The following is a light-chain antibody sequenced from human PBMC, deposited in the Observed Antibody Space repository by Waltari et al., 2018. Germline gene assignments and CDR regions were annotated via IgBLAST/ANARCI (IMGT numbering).Light chain of an antibody. CDR1: QNVNTN. J-gene: IGKJ5*01. CDR3: QQYNKWPPIS. V-gene: IGKV3-15*01. CDR2: GAS. Sequence: EILLTQSTPTLSVSPGDRATRSCRASQNVNTNVTWYQQKPGQAPGLLINGASTKHTGIPARFTGSGSGTDFTLTIDTMQYEDFVVYYCQQYNKWPPISFGQGTRLEIK.